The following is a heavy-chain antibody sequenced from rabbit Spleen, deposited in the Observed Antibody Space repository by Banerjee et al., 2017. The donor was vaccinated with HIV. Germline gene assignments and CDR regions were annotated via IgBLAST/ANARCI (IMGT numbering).Heavy chain of an antibody. J-gene: IGHJ4*01. V-gene: IGHV1S45*01. D-gene: IGHD2-1*01. Sequence: QEQLVEYGGDLVQPEGSLTLTCKASGLDFSSSYWICWVRQAPGKGLEWIACIYVGSGGGTKYASWAKGRFTISKTSSTTVTLQMTSLTAADTATYFCARDLPNVIGWNLNLWGQGTLVTVS. CDR2: IYVGSGGGT. CDR1: GLDFSSSYW. CDR3: ARDLPNVIGWNLNL.